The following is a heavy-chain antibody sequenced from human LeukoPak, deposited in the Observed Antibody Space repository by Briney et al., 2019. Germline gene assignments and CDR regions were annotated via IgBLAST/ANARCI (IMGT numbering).Heavy chain of an antibody. CDR2: IYYSGST. Sequence: SETLSLTCTVSGGSISSYYWSWIRQPPGKGLEWIGYIYYSGSTNYNPSLKSRVTISVDTSKNQFSLKLSSVTAADTAVYYCARERVDLYYGSGSYRRFDPWGQGTLVTVSS. CDR1: GGSISSYY. J-gene: IGHJ5*02. CDR3: ARERVDLYYGSGSYRRFDP. V-gene: IGHV4-59*01. D-gene: IGHD3-10*01.